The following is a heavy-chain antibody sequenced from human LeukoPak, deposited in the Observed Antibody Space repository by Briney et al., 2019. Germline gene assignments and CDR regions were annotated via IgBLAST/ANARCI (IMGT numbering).Heavy chain of an antibody. CDR3: ASDRTIAAAVDPFDI. D-gene: IGHD6-13*01. CDR2: ITPLLGIV. CDR1: RVTFNSCS. V-gene: IGHV1-69*04. J-gene: IGHJ3*02. Sequence: SVKVSCKASRVTFNSCSISWVRQAPGHGLDWMGRITPLLGIVNYAQKFQGKVTITADKSTNTAYMELSSLRSEDTAMYYCASDRTIAAAVDPFDIWGQGTMVTVSS.